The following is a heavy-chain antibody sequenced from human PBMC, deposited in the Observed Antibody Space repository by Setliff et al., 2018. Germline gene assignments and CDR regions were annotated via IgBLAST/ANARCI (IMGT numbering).Heavy chain of an antibody. CDR2: ISYDGSNK. Sequence: SCKASGGTFSSYGMHWVRQAPGKGLEWVAVISYDGSNKYYADSVKGRFTISRDNSKNTLYLQMNSLRAEDTAVYYCAKDLAYYDILTGLDYWGQGTLVTVSS. V-gene: IGHV3-30*18. D-gene: IGHD3-9*01. J-gene: IGHJ4*02. CDR3: AKDLAYYDILTGLDY. CDR1: GGTFSSYG.